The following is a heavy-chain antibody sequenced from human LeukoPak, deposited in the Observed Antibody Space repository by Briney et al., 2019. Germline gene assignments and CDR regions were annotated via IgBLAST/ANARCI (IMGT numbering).Heavy chain of an antibody. CDR2: IIPIFGTA. V-gene: IGHV1-69*13. D-gene: IGHD6-6*01. CDR3: ARGHLIAARPKITYYYYGMDV. J-gene: IGHJ6*02. Sequence: GASVTVSCTASGGTFSSYAISWVRQAPGQGLEWMGGIIPIFGTANYAQKFQGRVTITADESTSTAYMELSSLRSEDTAVYYCARGHLIAARPKITYYYYGMDVWGQGTTVIVSS. CDR1: GGTFSSYA.